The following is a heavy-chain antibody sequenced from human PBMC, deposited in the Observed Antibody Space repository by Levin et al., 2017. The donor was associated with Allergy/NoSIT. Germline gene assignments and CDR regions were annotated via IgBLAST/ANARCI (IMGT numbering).Heavy chain of an antibody. J-gene: IGHJ4*02. D-gene: IGHD1-7*01. CDR1: GFTFSSYT. Sequence: GGSLRLSCGVSGFTFSSYTMHWVRQAPGKGLEWVSSISRSSDYIYYADSMKGRFTISRDNAKNSLYLQMNSLRAEDTAVYYCASHLKWNYDYWGQGTLVTVSS. CDR2: ISRSSDYI. V-gene: IGHV3-21*01. CDR3: ASHLKWNYDY.